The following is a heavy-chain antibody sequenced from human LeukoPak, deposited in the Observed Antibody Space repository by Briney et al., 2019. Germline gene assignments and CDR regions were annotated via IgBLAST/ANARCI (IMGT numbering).Heavy chain of an antibody. D-gene: IGHD3-9*01. CDR1: GFTFSSYE. CDR3: ARGHTYYDILTSPGAGSDYYYGMDV. V-gene: IGHV3-48*03. J-gene: IGHJ6*02. CDR2: ISSSGSTI. Sequence: GGSLRLSCAASGFTFSSYEMNWVRQAPGKGLEWVSYISSSGSTIYYADSVKGRFTISRDNAKNSLYLQMNSLRAEDTAVYYCARGHTYYDILTSPGAGSDYYYGMDVWGQGTTVTVSS.